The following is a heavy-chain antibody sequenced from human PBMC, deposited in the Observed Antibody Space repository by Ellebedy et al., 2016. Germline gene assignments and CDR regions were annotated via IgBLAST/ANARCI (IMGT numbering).Heavy chain of an antibody. CDR1: GYSFTGYY. D-gene: IGHD2-8*01. CDR2: INPDSGGT. J-gene: IGHJ4*02. Sequence: ASVKVSCXASGYSFTGYYMHWVRQAPGEGLEWMGWINPDSGGTKYSHNFQGRVTMTRDTSTSTAYMELSSLKSNDTAVYYCARRGRRGVQMVYANDHWGQGTLVTVSS. V-gene: IGHV1-2*07. CDR3: ARRGRRGVQMVYANDH.